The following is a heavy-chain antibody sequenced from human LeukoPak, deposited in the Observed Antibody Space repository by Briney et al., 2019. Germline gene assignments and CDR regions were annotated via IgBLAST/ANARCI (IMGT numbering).Heavy chain of an antibody. CDR3: ARDASADN. Sequence: ASVKVSCKAYGYSFTTYGINWVRQAPGQGLEWLGWIAPKNGNTNYLQKFQARLTLTADTSTSTVYMELRSLTFDDSAMYYCARDASADNWGQGTLVTVS. CDR1: GYSFTTYG. D-gene: IGHD6-19*01. J-gene: IGHJ4*02. CDR2: IAPKNGNT. V-gene: IGHV1-18*01.